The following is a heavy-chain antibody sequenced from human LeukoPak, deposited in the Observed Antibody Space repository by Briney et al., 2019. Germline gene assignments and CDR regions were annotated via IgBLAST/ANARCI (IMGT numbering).Heavy chain of an antibody. V-gene: IGHV1-69*05. Sequence: GSSVKDSCKASGGTFSSYAISWVRQAPGQGLEWMGGIIPIFGTANYAQKFQGRVTITTDESTSTAYMELSSLRSEDTAVYYCARHRGSGYDLDYWGQGTLVTVSS. D-gene: IGHD5-12*01. CDR2: IIPIFGTA. CDR1: GGTFSSYA. CDR3: ARHRGSGYDLDY. J-gene: IGHJ4*02.